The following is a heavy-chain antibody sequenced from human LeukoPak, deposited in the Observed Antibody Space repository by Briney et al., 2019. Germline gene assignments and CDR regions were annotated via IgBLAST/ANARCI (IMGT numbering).Heavy chain of an antibody. V-gene: IGHV4-4*07. CDR2: IYASGSA. D-gene: IGHD3-10*01. CDR3: ARTSPRGAQFDY. CDR1: GGSISNYY. J-gene: IGHJ4*02. Sequence: SETLSLTCTVSGGSISNYYWSWIRQPAGMGLEWIGRIYASGSANYNPSLKSRVTMSVDTSNNQFSLNLSSVTAADRAVYYCARTSPRGAQFDYWGQGTLVTVSS.